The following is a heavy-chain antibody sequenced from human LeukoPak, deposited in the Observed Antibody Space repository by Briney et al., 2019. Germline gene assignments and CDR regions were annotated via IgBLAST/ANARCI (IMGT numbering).Heavy chain of an antibody. Sequence: PGRSLRLSCAASGFTFDDYAMHWVRQAPGKGLEWVSGVSWNSGSIGYADSVKGQFTISRDNAKNSLYLQMNSLRAEDMALYYCAKGPGYGGNLPEYFQHWGQGTLVTVSS. J-gene: IGHJ1*01. CDR3: AKGPGYGGNLPEYFQH. D-gene: IGHD4-23*01. CDR1: GFTFDDYA. CDR2: VSWNSGSI. V-gene: IGHV3-9*03.